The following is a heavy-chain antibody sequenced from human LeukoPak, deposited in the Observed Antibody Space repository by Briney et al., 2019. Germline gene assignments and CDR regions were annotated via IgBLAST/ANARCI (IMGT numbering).Heavy chain of an antibody. V-gene: IGHV3-23*01. CDR3: AKSGLLVPTTISFDY. CDR1: GFTFSSYG. D-gene: IGHD2-2*01. CDR2: ISGSGGST. Sequence: GSLRLSCAASGFTFSSYGMSWVRQAPGKGLEWVSAISGSGGSTYYADSVKGRFTISRDNSKNTLYLQMTSLTAEDTAVYYCAKSGLLVPTTISFDYWGQGTLVTVSS. J-gene: IGHJ4*02.